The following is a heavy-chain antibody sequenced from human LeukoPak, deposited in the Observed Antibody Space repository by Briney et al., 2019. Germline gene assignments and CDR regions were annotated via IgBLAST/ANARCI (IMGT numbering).Heavy chain of an antibody. J-gene: IGHJ4*02. CDR3: ARDHGPYYYDSSGYYY. CDR2: INSDGSST. Sequence: GGSLRLSCAASGFTFSSYWMHWVRQAPGKGLVWVSRINSDGSSTSYADSVKGRFTISRDNAKNTLYLQMNGLRAEDTAVYYCARDHGPYYYDSSGYYYWGQGTLVTVSS. D-gene: IGHD3-22*01. CDR1: GFTFSSYW. V-gene: IGHV3-74*01.